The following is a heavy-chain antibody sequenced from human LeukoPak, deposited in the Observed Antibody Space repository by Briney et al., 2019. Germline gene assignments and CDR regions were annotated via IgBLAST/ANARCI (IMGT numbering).Heavy chain of an antibody. J-gene: IGHJ3*02. CDR3: ARDTRDAFDI. Sequence: PSETLSLTCTVSGGSISGFYWNWVRQPPGKGLEWIGYVYYSGNTNYNPSLKSRVTISLDTSKNQFSLKLRSVTAADTAVYYCARDTRDAFDIWGQGTMVTVPS. CDR1: GGSISGFY. V-gene: IGHV4-59*01. CDR2: VYYSGNT.